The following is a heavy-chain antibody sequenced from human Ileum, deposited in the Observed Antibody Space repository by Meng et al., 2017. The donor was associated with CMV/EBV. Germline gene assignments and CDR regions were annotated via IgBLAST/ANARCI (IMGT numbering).Heavy chain of an antibody. J-gene: IGHJ4*02. Sequence: VHLQGAGPGLLKPSETLSLTCAVSGGSISTYYWTWVRQPAGKGLEWIGRINAGGSTNDNPSLKSRVTMSVDTSKNQFSLKVTSVTAADTAVYYCAREENTVNQFEYWGQGTLVTVSS. D-gene: IGHD4-17*01. CDR1: GGSISTYY. CDR2: INAGGST. V-gene: IGHV4-4*07. CDR3: AREENTVNQFEY.